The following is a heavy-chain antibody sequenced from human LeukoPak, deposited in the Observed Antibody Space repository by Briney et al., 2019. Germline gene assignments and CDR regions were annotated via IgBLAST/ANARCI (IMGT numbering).Heavy chain of an antibody. CDR2: INPKSGGT. Sequence: GASVKVSCKASGYTFTDYYMHWVRQAPGQGLEWMGWINPKSGGTNYAQKFQGRVTMTRDTSISTAYMELSRLRSDDTAVVYCARDLAFGEMVTNRGAFDIWGQGTMVTVSS. J-gene: IGHJ3*02. D-gene: IGHD5-24*01. V-gene: IGHV1-2*02. CDR1: GYTFTDYY. CDR3: ARDLAFGEMVTNRGAFDI.